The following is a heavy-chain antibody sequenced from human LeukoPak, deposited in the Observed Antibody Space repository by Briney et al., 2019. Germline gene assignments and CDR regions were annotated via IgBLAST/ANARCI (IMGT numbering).Heavy chain of an antibody. Sequence: GGSLRLSCAASGFTFSSYWMSWVRQAPGKGLEWVANIKQDGSENYYVDSVKGRFTISRDNAKNSLYLQMNSLRAEDTAVYYCARGPSTLWFGELDNWFDPWGQGTLVTVSS. D-gene: IGHD3-10*01. CDR2: IKQDGSEN. V-gene: IGHV3-7*01. J-gene: IGHJ5*02. CDR3: ARGPSTLWFGELDNWFDP. CDR1: GFTFSSYW.